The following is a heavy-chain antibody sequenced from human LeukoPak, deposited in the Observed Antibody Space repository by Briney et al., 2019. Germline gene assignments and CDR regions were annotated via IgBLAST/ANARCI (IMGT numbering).Heavy chain of an antibody. CDR1: GFTFSNYA. J-gene: IGHJ4*02. V-gene: IGHV3-30-3*01. CDR3: ARNDYADYYFDY. Sequence: PGSSLRLSCADSGFTFSNYAMHWVRQTPGKGLEWVAVISYDGSTKYYADSVKGRFTISRDNSKNTLYLQMNSLGAEDTAVYYCARNDYADYYFDYWGQGTLVTVSS. D-gene: IGHD4-17*01. CDR2: ISYDGSTK.